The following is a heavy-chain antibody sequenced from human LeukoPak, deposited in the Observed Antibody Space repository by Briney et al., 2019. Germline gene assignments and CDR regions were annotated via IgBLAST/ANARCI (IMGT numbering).Heavy chain of an antibody. J-gene: IGHJ4*02. CDR2: MNPNSGRT. Sequence: ASVKVSCKASGYSFTGYGVAWVRQAPGQGLEWMGWMNPNSGRTGYAQHFQGRITITRNTSISTAYMELSSLRSEDTAVYYCTRETSSRYFDYWGQGTLVTVSS. CDR1: GYSFTGYG. V-gene: IGHV1-8*03. CDR3: TRETSSRYFDY.